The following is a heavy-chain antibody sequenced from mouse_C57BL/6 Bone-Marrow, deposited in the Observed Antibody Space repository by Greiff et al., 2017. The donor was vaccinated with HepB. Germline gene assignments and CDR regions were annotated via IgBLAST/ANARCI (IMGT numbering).Heavy chain of an antibody. CDR2: ISSGGSYT. Sequence: EVKLQESGGDLVKPGGSLKLSCAASGFTFSSYGMSWVRQTPDKRLEWVATISSGGSYTYYQDSVKGRFTISRDNAKNTLYLQMSSLKSEDTAMYYCARLGGTLDYAMDYWGQGTSGTVSS. CDR3: ARLGGTLDYAMDY. J-gene: IGHJ4*01. D-gene: IGHD4-1*01. V-gene: IGHV5-6*01. CDR1: GFTFSSYG.